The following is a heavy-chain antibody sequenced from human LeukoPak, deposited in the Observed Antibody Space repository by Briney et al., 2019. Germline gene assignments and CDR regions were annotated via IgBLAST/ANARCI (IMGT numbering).Heavy chain of an antibody. CDR2: INPNSGGT. CDR1: GYTFTGYY. Sequence: ASVKVSCKASGYTFTGYYMHWVRQAPEQGLEWMGWINPNSGGTNYAQKFQGRVTMTRDTSISTAYMELSSLRSEDTAVYYCARGRYSSSSDDAFDIWGQGTMVTVSS. V-gene: IGHV1-2*02. J-gene: IGHJ3*02. CDR3: ARGRYSSSSDDAFDI. D-gene: IGHD6-13*01.